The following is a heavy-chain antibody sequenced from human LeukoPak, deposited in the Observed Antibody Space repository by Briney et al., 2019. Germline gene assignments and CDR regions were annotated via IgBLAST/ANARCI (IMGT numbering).Heavy chain of an antibody. Sequence: ASVKVSCKASGYTFTGYYMHWVRQAPGQGLEWMGWINPNSGGTNYAQKFQGWVTMTRDTSISTAYMELSRLRSDDTAVYYCARDSGWITNYYYYYGMDVWGQGTTVTVSS. CDR1: GYTFTGYY. V-gene: IGHV1-2*04. D-gene: IGHD6-19*01. CDR2: INPNSGGT. J-gene: IGHJ6*02. CDR3: ARDSGWITNYYYYYGMDV.